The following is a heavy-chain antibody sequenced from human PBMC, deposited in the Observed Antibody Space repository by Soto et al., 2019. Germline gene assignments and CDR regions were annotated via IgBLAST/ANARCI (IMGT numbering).Heavy chain of an antibody. CDR2: INSDGSST. V-gene: IGHV3-74*01. Sequence: LSCAASGFTFSSYWIHWVRQAPGKGLVWVSRINSDGSSTTYADSVKGRFTISRDNAKNTLYLQMTSLRAEDTAVYYCARVSREVVPAAIDYWGQGTLVTVSS. CDR3: ARVSREVVPAAIDY. D-gene: IGHD2-2*01. CDR1: GFTFSSYW. J-gene: IGHJ4*02.